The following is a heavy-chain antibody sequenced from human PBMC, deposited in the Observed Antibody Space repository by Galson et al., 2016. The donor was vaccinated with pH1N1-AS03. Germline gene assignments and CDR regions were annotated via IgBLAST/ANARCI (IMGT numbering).Heavy chain of an antibody. Sequence: SETLSLTCTVSGVSITTYYWSWIRHPAGKGLEWVGRIYASGNTNYNPSLKSRVTISVDTSKYQFSLKLNSVTAADTAVYFCARDFGSGHYMNYYNYGMDIWGQGTTVTVSS. J-gene: IGHJ6*02. V-gene: IGHV4-4*07. D-gene: IGHD3-10*01. CDR3: ARDFGSGHYMNYYNYGMDI. CDR1: GVSITTYY. CDR2: IYASGNT.